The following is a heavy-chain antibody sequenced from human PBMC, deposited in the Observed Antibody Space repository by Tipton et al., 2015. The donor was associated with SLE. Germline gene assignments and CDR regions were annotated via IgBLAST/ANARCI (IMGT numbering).Heavy chain of an antibody. CDR3: ARDPAVHRALDI. Sequence: QSGAEVKKPGSSVKVSCKASGGTFSSYAFHWVRQAPGQGLEWMGWISGYSGNRNYAQKFQGRVTLTTDTSTRTAYMELRSLRSDDTAVYYCARDPAVHRALDIWGQGTMVTVSA. J-gene: IGHJ3*02. CDR2: ISGYSGNR. CDR1: GGTFSSYA. V-gene: IGHV1-18*01.